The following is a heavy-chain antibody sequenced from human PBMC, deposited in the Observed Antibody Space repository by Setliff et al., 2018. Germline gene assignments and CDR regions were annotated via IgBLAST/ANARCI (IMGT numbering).Heavy chain of an antibody. J-gene: IGHJ1*01. D-gene: IGHD2-21*02. CDR3: ARAYCGGDCYNRQLEYFQH. V-gene: IGHV1-18*01. Sequence: GASVKVSCKAFGYTFAKYGTSWVRQAPGQGLEWMGWISAYNGNTNYAQKLQGRVTMTTDTSTRTAYMELRSLRPDDTAVYYCARAYCGGDCYNRQLEYFQHWGQGTLVTVSS. CDR1: GYTFAKYG. CDR2: ISAYNGNT.